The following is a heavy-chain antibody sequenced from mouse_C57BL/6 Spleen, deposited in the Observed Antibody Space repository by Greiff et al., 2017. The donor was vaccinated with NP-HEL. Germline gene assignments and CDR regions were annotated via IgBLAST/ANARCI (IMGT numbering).Heavy chain of an antibody. CDR3: TGGYLDWYFDV. CDR1: GFTFSNYW. CDR2: IRLKSDNYAT. Sequence: EVKVEESGGGLVQPGGSMKLSCVASGFTFSNYWMNWVRQSPEKGLEWVAQIRLKSDNYATHYAESVKGRFTISRDDSKSSVYLQMNNLRAEDTGIYYCTGGYLDWYFDVWGTGTTVTVSS. J-gene: IGHJ1*03. V-gene: IGHV6-3*01.